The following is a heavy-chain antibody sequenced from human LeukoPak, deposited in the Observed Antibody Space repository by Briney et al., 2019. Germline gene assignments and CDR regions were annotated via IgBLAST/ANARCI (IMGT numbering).Heavy chain of an antibody. V-gene: IGHV1-2*02. CDR3: ARGMSSGWFDC. J-gene: IGHJ5*01. CDR1: GYTFTGYY. CDR2: INPNSGST. Sequence: ASMKVSCKASGYTFTGYYIHWVRQAPGQGLEWMGWINPNSGSTNYAQKFQGRVTMTSDTSVSTTYMELSRLRSDDMAVYYCARGMSSGWFDCWGQGTLVTVSS. D-gene: IGHD6-19*01.